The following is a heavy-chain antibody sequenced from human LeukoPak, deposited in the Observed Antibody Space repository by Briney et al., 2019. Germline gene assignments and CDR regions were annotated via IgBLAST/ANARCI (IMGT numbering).Heavy chain of an antibody. Sequence: KSGGSLRLSCAASGFTFSSYAMHWVRQAPGKGLEWVSSISSSSSYIYYADSVKGRFTISRDNAKNSLYLQMNSLRAEDTAVYYCARDFPQPLEMATIYFSYWGQGTLVTVSS. J-gene: IGHJ4*02. CDR3: ARDFPQPLEMATIYFSY. CDR2: ISSSSSYI. D-gene: IGHD5-24*01. CDR1: GFTFSSYA. V-gene: IGHV3-21*01.